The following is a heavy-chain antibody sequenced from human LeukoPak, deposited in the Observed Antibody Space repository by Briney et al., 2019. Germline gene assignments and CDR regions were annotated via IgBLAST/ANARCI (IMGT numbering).Heavy chain of an antibody. CDR2: IYPGDSDT. D-gene: IGHD3-22*01. V-gene: IGHV5-51*01. Sequence: GESLKISCKGSGYSFTSYWIGWVRQMPGKGLEWMGIIYPGDSDTRYGPSFQGQVNISADKSISTAYLQWSSLKASDTAMYYCARRYYYDSSGYSYFDYWGQGTLVTVSS. J-gene: IGHJ4*02. CDR1: GYSFTSYW. CDR3: ARRYYYDSSGYSYFDY.